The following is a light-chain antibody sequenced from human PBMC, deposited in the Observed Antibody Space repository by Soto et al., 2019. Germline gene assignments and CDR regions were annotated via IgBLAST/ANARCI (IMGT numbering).Light chain of an antibody. CDR3: VLYMGSGIAV. Sequence: QAVVTQEPSLSVSPGRTVTLTCGLSSGSVSTSYYPSWYQQTPGQAPRTLIYSTNTRSSGVPDRFSGSILGNKAALTITGAQADDESDYYCVLYMGSGIAVFGGGTKLPVL. CDR1: SGSVSTSYY. J-gene: IGLJ3*02. CDR2: STN. V-gene: IGLV8-61*01.